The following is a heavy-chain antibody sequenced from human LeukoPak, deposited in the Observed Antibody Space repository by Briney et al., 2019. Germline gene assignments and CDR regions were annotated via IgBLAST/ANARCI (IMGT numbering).Heavy chain of an antibody. Sequence: SQTLSLTCTVSGGSISSGGYYWSWIRQHPGKGLEWIGYIYYSGSTHYNPSLGSRVTMSLDTSKNQFSLNLRSVNVADTAVYFCARGLGGASYYMDVWGKGTTVTVSS. D-gene: IGHD3-16*01. CDR3: ARGLGGASYYMDV. V-gene: IGHV4-31*03. CDR1: GGSISSGGYY. CDR2: IYYSGST. J-gene: IGHJ6*03.